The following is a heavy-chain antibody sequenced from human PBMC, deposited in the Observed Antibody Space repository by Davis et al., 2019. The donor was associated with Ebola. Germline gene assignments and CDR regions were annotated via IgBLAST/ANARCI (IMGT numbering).Heavy chain of an antibody. Sequence: GESLKISCAASGFTFSSYAMSWVRQAPGKGLEWVSAISGSGGSTYYADSVKGRFTISRDNSKNTLYLQMNSLRAEDTAVYYCAKDQPGRGYYYYYGMDVWGQGTTVTVSS. V-gene: IGHV3-23*01. D-gene: IGHD3-10*01. CDR2: ISGSGGST. CDR1: GFTFSSYA. CDR3: AKDQPGRGYYYYYGMDV. J-gene: IGHJ6*02.